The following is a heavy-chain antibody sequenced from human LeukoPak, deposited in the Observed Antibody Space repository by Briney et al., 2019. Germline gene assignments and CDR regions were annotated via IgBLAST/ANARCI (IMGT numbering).Heavy chain of an antibody. CDR1: GGSISSYY. CDR2: IYTSGST. V-gene: IGHV4-4*07. Sequence: SETLSLTCTVSGGSISSYYRSWIRQPAGKGLEWIGRIYTSGSTNYNPSLKSRVTMSVDTSKNQFSLKLSSMTAADTAVYYCVRGTMVRGFGWFDPWGQGTLVTVSS. CDR3: VRGTMVRGFGWFDP. J-gene: IGHJ5*02. D-gene: IGHD3-10*01.